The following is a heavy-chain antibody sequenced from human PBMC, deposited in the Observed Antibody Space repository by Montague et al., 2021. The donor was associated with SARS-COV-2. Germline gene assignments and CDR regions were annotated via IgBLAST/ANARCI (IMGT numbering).Heavy chain of an antibody. CDR3: ARVNTVTTFGGPYYIDS. J-gene: IGHJ4*02. CDR1: GSSVRSYY. CDR2: IYDSGST. V-gene: IGHV4-59*02. Sequence: SETLSLTCIVSGSSVRSYYWSWIRQPPGKGLELIGYIYDSGSTNYNPSLNSRITISVDTFKNQFSLKLSSVTAADTAVYYCARVNTVTTFGGPYYIDSWGQGTLVTVSA. D-gene: IGHD4-17*01.